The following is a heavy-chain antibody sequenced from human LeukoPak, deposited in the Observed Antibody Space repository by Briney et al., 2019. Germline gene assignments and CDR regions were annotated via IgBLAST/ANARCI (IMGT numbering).Heavy chain of an antibody. CDR2: ISWNSGSI. D-gene: IGHD3-16*01. J-gene: IGHJ4*02. V-gene: IGHV3-9*01. Sequence: PGGSLRLSCAASGLTFDGYAMHWVRQAPGKGLEWVSGISWNSGSIGYADSVKGRFTISRDNAKNSLYLQMNSLRAEDTALYYCAKSIGGLMDNFDYWGQGTLVTVSS. CDR1: GLTFDGYA. CDR3: AKSIGGLMDNFDY.